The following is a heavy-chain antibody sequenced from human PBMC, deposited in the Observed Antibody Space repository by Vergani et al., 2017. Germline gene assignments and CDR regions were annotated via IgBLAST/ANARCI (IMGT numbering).Heavy chain of an antibody. Sequence: QVQLQESAPGLVKPSQTLPLTCIFSGGSISSGDYYWSWIRQPPGKGLEWIGYIYYSGSTYYNPSLKSRVTISVDTSKNQFSLKLSSVTAADTAVYYCARVMDYGAYFDYWGQGTLVTVSS. J-gene: IGHJ4*02. CDR3: ARVMDYGAYFDY. CDR1: GGSISSGDYY. V-gene: IGHV4-30-4*01. CDR2: IYYSGST. D-gene: IGHD4-17*01.